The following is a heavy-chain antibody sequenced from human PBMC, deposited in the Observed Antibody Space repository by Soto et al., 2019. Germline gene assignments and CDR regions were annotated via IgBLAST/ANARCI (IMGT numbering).Heavy chain of an antibody. CDR3: VKGYYSGYDLAYFDY. D-gene: IGHD5-12*01. CDR1: GFSFDEYA. J-gene: IGHJ4*02. Sequence: EVQLLESGGGLAQPGGSVRLSCAASGFSFDEYAMTRVRQAAGKGLEWVSAISGSGDKTYYADSAKGRFTISRDNSKNTLYLQLNSLRAEDTAVYYCVKGYYSGYDLAYFDYWGQGTLVTVSS. V-gene: IGHV3-23*01. CDR2: ISGSGDKT.